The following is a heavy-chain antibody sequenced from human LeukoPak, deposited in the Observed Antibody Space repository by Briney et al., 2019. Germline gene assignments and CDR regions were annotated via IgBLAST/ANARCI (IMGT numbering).Heavy chain of an antibody. V-gene: IGHV3-30*07. CDR1: GFTFSSYA. J-gene: IGHJ6*03. CDR3: AKVRITMIVVWAGMDV. Sequence: GGSLRLSCAASGFTFSSYAMHWVRQAPGKGLEWVAVISYDGSNKYYADSVKGRFTISRDNSKNTLYLQMNSLRAEDTAVYYCAKVRITMIVVWAGMDVWGKGTTVTVSS. CDR2: ISYDGSNK. D-gene: IGHD3-22*01.